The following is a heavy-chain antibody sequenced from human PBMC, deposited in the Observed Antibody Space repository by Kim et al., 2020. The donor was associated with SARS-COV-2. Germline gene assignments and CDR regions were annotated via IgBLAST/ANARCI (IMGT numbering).Heavy chain of an antibody. Sequence: SETLSLTCTVSGGSVSSNNYYWSWIRQPPGKGLEWIGYLYYSGSTNYNPSLKSRVTISIDTSKSQFSLKLSSVTAADTAVYYCARVSLAAGYVWGQGTLVTVSS. V-gene: IGHV4-61*01. D-gene: IGHD6-13*01. CDR2: LYYSGST. J-gene: IGHJ4*02. CDR1: GGSVSSNNYY. CDR3: ARVSLAAGYV.